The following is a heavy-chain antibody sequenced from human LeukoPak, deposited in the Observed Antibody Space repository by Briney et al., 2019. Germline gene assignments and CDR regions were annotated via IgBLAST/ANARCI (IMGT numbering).Heavy chain of an antibody. Sequence: GASVKVSCKAARYSLTDLSLHWGRQAPGKGLEWMGGFDPEDGEPIYAQKFQGRLSMTEDTSKDTGYVELRALRSEDTALYCCAKSHGEYGLLDYWGQGPLVTVSS. J-gene: IGHJ4*02. CDR2: FDPEDGEP. V-gene: IGHV1-24*01. D-gene: IGHD4-17*01. CDR1: RYSLTDLS. CDR3: AKSHGEYGLLDY.